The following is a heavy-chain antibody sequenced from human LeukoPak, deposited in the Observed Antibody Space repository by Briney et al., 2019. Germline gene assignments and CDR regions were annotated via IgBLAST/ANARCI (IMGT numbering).Heavy chain of an antibody. J-gene: IGHJ3*02. Sequence: SETLSLTCTVSGYSISSGYYRGWIRQPPGKGLEWIGSIYHSGSTYYNPSLKSRVTISVDTSKNQFSLKVNSVTAADTAIYYCARRRAHYYDSSGYYSRPQKTFDIWGQGTMVTVSS. CDR3: ARRRAHYYDSSGYYSRPQKTFDI. CDR2: IYHSGST. D-gene: IGHD3-22*01. CDR1: GYSISSGYY. V-gene: IGHV4-38-2*02.